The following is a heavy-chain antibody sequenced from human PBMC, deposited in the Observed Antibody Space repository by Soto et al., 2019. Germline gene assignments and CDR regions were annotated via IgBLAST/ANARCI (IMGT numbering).Heavy chain of an antibody. CDR2: IIPILGIA. CDR1: GGTFSSYT. D-gene: IGHD5-18*01. CDR3: ARDGGYSYGHPEVYY. Sequence: QVQLVQSGAEVKKPGSSVKVSCKASGGTFSSYTISWVRQAPGQGLEWMGRIIPILGIANYAQKFQGRVTITANKATSTPYKELSSLRSENTAVYYCARDGGYSYGHPEVYYWGQGTLVTVSS. V-gene: IGHV1-69*08. J-gene: IGHJ4*02.